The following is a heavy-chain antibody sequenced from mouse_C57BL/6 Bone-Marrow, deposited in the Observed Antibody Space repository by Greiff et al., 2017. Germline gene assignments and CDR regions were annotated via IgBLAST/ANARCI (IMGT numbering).Heavy chain of an antibody. Sequence: QVQLQQPGTELVKPGASVKLSCKASASPFPSYWRHWGKQRPGQGLGGIGNINPGIGGTNSNEKFKSKATLTVDKSSSTAYMQLSSLTSEDSAVYYCARKEYDYLFAYWGQGTLVTVSA. D-gene: IGHD2-4*01. J-gene: IGHJ3*01. CDR3: ARKEYDYLFAY. CDR1: ASPFPSYW. CDR2: INPGIGGT. V-gene: IGHV1-53*01.